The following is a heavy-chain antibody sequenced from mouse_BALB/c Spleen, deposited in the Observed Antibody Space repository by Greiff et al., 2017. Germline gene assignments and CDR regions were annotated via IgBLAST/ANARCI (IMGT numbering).Heavy chain of an antibody. CDR2: ISSGGSYT. Sequence: EVHLVESGGDLVKPGGSLKLSCAASGFTFSSYGMSWVRQTPDKRLEWVATISSGGSYTYYPDSVKGRFTISRDNAKNTLYLQMSSLKSEDTAMYYCARLTYYYAMDYWGQGTSVTVSS. J-gene: IGHJ4*01. D-gene: IGHD1-3*01. V-gene: IGHV5-6*01. CDR3: ARLTYYYAMDY. CDR1: GFTFSSYG.